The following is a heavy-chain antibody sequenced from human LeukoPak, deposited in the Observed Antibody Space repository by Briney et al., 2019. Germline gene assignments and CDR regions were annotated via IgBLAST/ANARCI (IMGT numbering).Heavy chain of an antibody. Sequence: PGGSLRLSCAESGFTFSRYWMRWVRQAPGKGLERVANIKQEGSEKYYVDSVKGGFTISRDNAQNSLYLQMNSLRAEDTAVYYCARDPGDRDDYWGQGTLVTVSS. CDR2: IKQEGSEK. J-gene: IGHJ4*02. CDR1: GFTFSRYW. D-gene: IGHD3-10*01. V-gene: IGHV3-7*01. CDR3: ARDPGDRDDY.